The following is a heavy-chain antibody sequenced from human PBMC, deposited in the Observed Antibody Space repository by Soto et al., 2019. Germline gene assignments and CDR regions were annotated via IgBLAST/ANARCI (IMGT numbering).Heavy chain of an antibody. CDR3: ARVGDSSSSGGGYFDY. CDR2: TYYRSKWYN. D-gene: IGHD6-6*01. V-gene: IGHV6-1*01. Sequence: SQTLSLTCAISGDSDSSNSAAWNWIRQSPSRGLEWLGRTYYRSKWYNDYAVSVKSRITINPDTSKNQFSLQLNSVTPEDTAVYYCARVGDSSSSGGGYFDYWGQGTLVTVSS. J-gene: IGHJ4*02. CDR1: GDSDSSNSAA.